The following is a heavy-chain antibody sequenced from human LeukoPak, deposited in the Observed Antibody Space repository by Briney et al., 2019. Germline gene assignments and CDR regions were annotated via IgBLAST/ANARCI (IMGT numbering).Heavy chain of an antibody. V-gene: IGHV3-23*01. CDR1: GFTFSRYA. J-gene: IGHJ6*03. CDR2: ISGSGGST. Sequence: GGTLRLSCATSGFTFSRYAMSWVRQAPGKGLEWVSAISGSGGSTYYADSVKGRFTISRDNSKNTLYLQMNSLRAEDTAVYYCAKGSKEVLFTRDHCMDVWGKGTTVTISS. D-gene: IGHD3-3*01. CDR3: AKGSKEVLFTRDHCMDV.